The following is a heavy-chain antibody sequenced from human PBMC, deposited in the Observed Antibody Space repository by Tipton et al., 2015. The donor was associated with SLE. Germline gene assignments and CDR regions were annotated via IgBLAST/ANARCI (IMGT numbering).Heavy chain of an antibody. CDR2: IYPGDSDT. CDR3: ARFPYDSSGYQGDY. Sequence: QLVQSGAEVKKPGKSLKISCKGSGYSFTTYWIGWVRQKPGKGLEWMGIIYPGDSDTRYSPSFQAQVTISADKSISTAYLQWSSLKTSDTAMYYCARFPYDSSGYQGDYWGQGTLVTVSS. V-gene: IGHV5-51*03. J-gene: IGHJ4*02. CDR1: GYSFTTYW. D-gene: IGHD3-22*01.